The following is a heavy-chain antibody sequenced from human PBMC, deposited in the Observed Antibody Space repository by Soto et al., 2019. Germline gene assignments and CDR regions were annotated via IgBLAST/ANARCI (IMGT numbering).Heavy chain of an antibody. CDR3: AKGGAQLLHYNWFDP. V-gene: IGHV3-23*01. Sequence: EVQLLESGGGLVQPGGSLRLSCAASGFTFSSYAMSWVRQAPGKGLEWVSAISGSGGSTYYADSVKGRFTISRDNSKNTLSLQMNSLRAEDTAVYYCAKGGAQLLHYNWFDPWGQGTLVTVSS. CDR2: ISGSGGST. J-gene: IGHJ5*02. CDR1: GFTFSSYA. D-gene: IGHD2-2*01.